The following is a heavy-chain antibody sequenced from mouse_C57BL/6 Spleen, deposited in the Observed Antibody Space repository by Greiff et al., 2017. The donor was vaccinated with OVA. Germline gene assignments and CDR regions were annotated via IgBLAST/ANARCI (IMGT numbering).Heavy chain of an antibody. J-gene: IGHJ1*03. Sequence: EVKLQESGGDLVKPGGSLKLSCAASGFTFSSYGMSWVRQTPDKRLEWVATISSGGSYTYYPDSVKGRFTISRDNAKNTLYLQMSSLKSEDTAMYYCARQGNGNYDWYFDVWGTGTTVTVSS. CDR3: ARQGNGNYDWYFDV. CDR2: ISSGGSYT. D-gene: IGHD2-1*01. V-gene: IGHV5-6*01. CDR1: GFTFSSYG.